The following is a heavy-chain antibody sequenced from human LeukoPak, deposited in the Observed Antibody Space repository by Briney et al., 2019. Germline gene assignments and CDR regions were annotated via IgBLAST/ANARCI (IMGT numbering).Heavy chain of an antibody. Sequence: ASVKVSCKASGYTFTVYYMHWVRQAPGQGLEWMGWTNPNSGGTNYAQKFQGWVTMTRDTSISTAYMELSRLRSDDTAVYYCATQTWYSGSYYGYFQHWGQGTLVTVSS. CDR1: GYTFTVYY. CDR3: ATQTWYSGSYYGYFQH. V-gene: IGHV1-2*04. D-gene: IGHD1-26*01. J-gene: IGHJ1*01. CDR2: TNPNSGGT.